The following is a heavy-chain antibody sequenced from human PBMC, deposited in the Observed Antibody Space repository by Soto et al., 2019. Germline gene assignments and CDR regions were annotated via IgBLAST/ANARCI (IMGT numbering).Heavy chain of an antibody. CDR1: GFTFDDYA. Sequence: GGSLRLSCAASGFTFDDYAMHWVRQAPGKGLEWVSGISWNSGSIGYADSVKGRFTISRDNAKNSLYLQMNSLRAEDTALYYCAKDIGGSGWYGRYFDYWGQGTLVTVSS. CDR2: ISWNSGSI. V-gene: IGHV3-9*01. J-gene: IGHJ4*02. D-gene: IGHD6-19*01. CDR3: AKDIGGSGWYGRYFDY.